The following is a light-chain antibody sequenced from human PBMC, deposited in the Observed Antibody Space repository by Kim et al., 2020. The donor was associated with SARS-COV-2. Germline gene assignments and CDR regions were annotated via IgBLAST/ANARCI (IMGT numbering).Light chain of an antibody. Sequence: ASVGDRVTITCQASQDISDNINWFQQRPGKAPELLIYDASNLETGVPSRFSGSGSGTHFTFIISSLQPEDIATYYCQQYDNLRLTFGGGTKVDIK. J-gene: IGKJ4*01. CDR2: DAS. CDR1: QDISDN. CDR3: QQYDNLRLT. V-gene: IGKV1-33*01.